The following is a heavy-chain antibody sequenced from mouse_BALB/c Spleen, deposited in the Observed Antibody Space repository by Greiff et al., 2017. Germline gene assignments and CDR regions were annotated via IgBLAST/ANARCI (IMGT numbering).Heavy chain of an antibody. CDR3: TRRLLGWYFDV. V-gene: IGHV1S81*02. CDR1: GYTFTSYY. D-gene: IGHD2-3*01. Sequence: QVQLQQPGAELVKPGASVKLSCKASGYTFTSYYMYWVKQRPGQGLEWIGGINPSNGGTNFNEKFKSKATLTVDKSSSTAYMQLSSLTSEDSAVYYCTRRLLGWYFDVWGAGTTVTVAS. J-gene: IGHJ1*01. CDR2: INPSNGGT.